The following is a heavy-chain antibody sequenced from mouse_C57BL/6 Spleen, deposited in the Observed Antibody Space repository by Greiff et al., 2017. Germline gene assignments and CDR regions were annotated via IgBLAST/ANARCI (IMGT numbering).Heavy chain of an antibody. CDR1: GFTFSSYA. CDR3: ARVGDYGSRGDAMDY. CDR2: ISDGGSYT. V-gene: IGHV5-4*03. Sequence: EVKLMESGGGLVKPGGSLKLSCAASGFTFSSYAMSWVRQTPEKRLEWVATISDGGSYTYYPDNVKGRFTISRDNAKNNLYLQMSHLKSEDTAMDYCARVGDYGSRGDAMDYWGQGTSVTVSS. D-gene: IGHD1-1*01. J-gene: IGHJ4*01.